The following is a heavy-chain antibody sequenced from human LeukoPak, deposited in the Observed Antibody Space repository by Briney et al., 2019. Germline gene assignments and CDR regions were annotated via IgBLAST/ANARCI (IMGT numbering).Heavy chain of an antibody. Sequence: GGSLRLSCAASGFTVSGKYMSWVRQAPGKGLECVSVIYSGGSTHYADSVKGRFTISRDNSKNTLYLQMNSLRAEDTAVYYCVRGIAAGGGNWFDPWGQGTLVTVSS. CDR3: VRGIAAGGGNWFDP. V-gene: IGHV3-53*01. J-gene: IGHJ5*02. CDR2: IYSGGST. D-gene: IGHD6-13*01. CDR1: GFTVSGKY.